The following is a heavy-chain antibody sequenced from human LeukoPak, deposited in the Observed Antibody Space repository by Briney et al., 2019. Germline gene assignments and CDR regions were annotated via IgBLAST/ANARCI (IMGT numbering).Heavy chain of an antibody. CDR2: IYPGDSDT. J-gene: IGHJ4*02. Sequence: GESLKISCKGSGYTFTDYWIAWVRQMPGKGLQWMGIIYPGDSDTRYSPSFQGQVTISADKSISTAYLQWSSLKASDTAMYYCARHPWGELLSPYDYWGQGTLVTVSS. CDR1: GYTFTDYW. D-gene: IGHD1-26*01. V-gene: IGHV5-51*01. CDR3: ARHPWGELLSPYDY.